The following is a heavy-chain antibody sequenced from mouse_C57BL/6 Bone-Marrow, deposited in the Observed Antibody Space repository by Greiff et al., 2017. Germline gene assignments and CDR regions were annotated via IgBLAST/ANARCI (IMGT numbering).Heavy chain of an antibody. CDR1: GYSFTGYF. V-gene: IGHV1-20*01. CDR3: PRGYYGSRSYSLDY. CDR2: INPYNGDT. D-gene: IGHD1-1*01. J-gene: IGHJ2*01. Sequence: VQLQQSGPELVKPGDSVKISCKASGYSFTGYFMNWVMQSHGKSLEWIGRINPYNGDTFYNQKFKGKATLTVDKSSSTAHMELRRLTAEDSAVYFCPRGYYGSRSYSLDYWGEGTTLPVSS.